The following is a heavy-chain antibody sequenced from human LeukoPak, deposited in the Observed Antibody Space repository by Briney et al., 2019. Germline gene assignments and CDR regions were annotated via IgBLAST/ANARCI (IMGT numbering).Heavy chain of an antibody. J-gene: IGHJ5*02. CDR1: GGSISSSSYY. CDR3: ARGRDGSGSYNNWFDH. V-gene: IGHV4-39*07. Sequence: PSETLSLTCTVSGGSISSSSYYWGWIRQPPGKGREWIVSIYYSGSTYYNPSLKSRVTISVDTSKNQFSLKLSSVTAADTAVYYCARGRDGSGSYNNWFDHWGQGTLVTVSS. D-gene: IGHD3-10*01. CDR2: IYYSGST.